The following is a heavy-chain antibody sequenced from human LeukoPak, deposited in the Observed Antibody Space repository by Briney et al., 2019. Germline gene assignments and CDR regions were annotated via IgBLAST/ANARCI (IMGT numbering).Heavy chain of an antibody. CDR1: GFTVSSNY. CDR2: IYSGGST. CDR3: ARDNSSSWYDYFDY. V-gene: IGHV3-66*01. Sequence: GGSLRLSCAASGFTVSSNYMSWVRQAPGKGLEWVSVIYSGGSTYYADSVKGRFTISRDNSKNTLYLQMNSLRAEDTAVYYCARDNSSSWYDYFDYWGQGTLVTVSS. D-gene: IGHD6-13*01. J-gene: IGHJ4*02.